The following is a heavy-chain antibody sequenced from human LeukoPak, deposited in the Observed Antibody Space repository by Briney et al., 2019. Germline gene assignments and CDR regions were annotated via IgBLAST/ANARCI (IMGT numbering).Heavy chain of an antibody. CDR1: GGSFSGYY. CDR2: INHSGST. CDR3: ARVIAVAGDFDY. J-gene: IGHJ4*02. V-gene: IGHV4-34*01. D-gene: IGHD6-19*01. Sequence: PSETLSLTCAVYGGSFSGYYWSWIRQPPGKGLEWIGEINHSGSTNYSPSLKSRVTISVDTSKNQFSLKLSSVTAADTAVYYCARVIAVAGDFDYWGQGTLVTVSS.